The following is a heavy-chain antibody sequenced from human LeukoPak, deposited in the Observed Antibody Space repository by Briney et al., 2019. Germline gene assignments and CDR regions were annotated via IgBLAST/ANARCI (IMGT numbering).Heavy chain of an antibody. D-gene: IGHD3-16*01. V-gene: IGHV3-7*01. J-gene: IGHJ4*01. Sequence: GGSLRLSCAASGFTFSTSCMGWVRQTPGKGLEWVANIKQDGSGETYLDSVKGRFTISRDNAKNSLYLQLNNLRAEDTSVYYCTRGGGDCWGQGTLVTVSS. CDR3: TRGGGDC. CDR1: GFTFSTSC. CDR2: IKQDGSGE.